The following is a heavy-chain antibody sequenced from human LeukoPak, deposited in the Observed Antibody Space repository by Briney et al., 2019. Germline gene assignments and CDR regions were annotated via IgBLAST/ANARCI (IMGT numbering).Heavy chain of an antibody. CDR3: ARIAAADPNWFDP. Sequence: SETLSLTCTVSGVSISTGDYYWSWIRQPPGKGLEWIGRIYTSGSTNYNPSLKSRVTISVDTSKNQFSLKLSSVTAADTAVYYCARIAAADPNWFDPWGQGTLVTVSS. J-gene: IGHJ5*02. CDR1: GVSISTGDYY. D-gene: IGHD6-13*01. CDR2: IYTSGST. V-gene: IGHV4-61*02.